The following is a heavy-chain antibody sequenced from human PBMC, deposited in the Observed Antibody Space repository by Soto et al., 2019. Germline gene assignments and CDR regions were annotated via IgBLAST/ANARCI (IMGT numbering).Heavy chain of an antibody. CDR2: IYNGGST. J-gene: IGHJ4*02. V-gene: IGHV4-59*03. CDR3: AQSTGWPGFDY. CDR1: CGSISSDY. D-gene: IGHD6-19*01. Sequence: PSETLSVTCTASCGSISSDYWSWIRQPPGKALEWIGHIYNGGSTNYNPSLKSRVIISVDMSKNQLSLKLSSVTAADTAVYYCAQSTGWPGFDYWCQGALVTVSS.